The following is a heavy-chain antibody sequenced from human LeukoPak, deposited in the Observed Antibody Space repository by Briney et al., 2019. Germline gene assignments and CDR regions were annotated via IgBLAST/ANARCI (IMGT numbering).Heavy chain of an antibody. Sequence: GSLRLSCTASGFTFGDYAMSWVRQAPGKGVEGVGFIRSKAYGGTTEYAACGKGRFNMTRDESKSIAYLQMNSLKTEDTAVYYCTRAEELWFGELLFGYWGQGTLVTVSS. CDR1: GFTFGDYA. D-gene: IGHD3-10*01. CDR2: IRSKAYGGTT. CDR3: TRAEELWFGELLFGY. V-gene: IGHV3-49*04. J-gene: IGHJ4*02.